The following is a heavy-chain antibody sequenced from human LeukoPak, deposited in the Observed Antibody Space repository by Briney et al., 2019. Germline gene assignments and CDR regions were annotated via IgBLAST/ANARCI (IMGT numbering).Heavy chain of an antibody. CDR3: APRGFWSGYSYYFDY. Sequence: ASVKVSCKVSGYSLTELSMHWVRQAPGKGLEWMGGFDPEDGETIYAQKFQGRVTMTEDTSTDTAYMELSSLRSEDTAVYYCAPRGFWSGYSYYFDYWGQGTLVTVSS. J-gene: IGHJ4*02. CDR1: GYSLTELS. D-gene: IGHD3-3*01. V-gene: IGHV1-24*01. CDR2: FDPEDGET.